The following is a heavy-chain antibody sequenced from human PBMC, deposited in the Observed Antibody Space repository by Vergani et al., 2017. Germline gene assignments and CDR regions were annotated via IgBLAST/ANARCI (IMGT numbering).Heavy chain of an antibody. Sequence: EVQLLESGGGLVQPGGSLRLSCAASGFTFSSYAMSWVRQAPGQGLEWVSAISGSGGSTYCADSVKGRFTISRDNAKNTLYQQMNSLRAEDAAVYYCAYYCSGGSGYFDYWGQGTLVTVSS. CDR3: AYYCSGGSGYFDY. V-gene: IGHV3-23*01. CDR2: ISGSGGST. J-gene: IGHJ4*02. CDR1: GFTFSSYA. D-gene: IGHD2-15*01.